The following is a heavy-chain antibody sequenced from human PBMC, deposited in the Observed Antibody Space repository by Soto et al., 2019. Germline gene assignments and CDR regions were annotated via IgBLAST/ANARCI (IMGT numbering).Heavy chain of an antibody. Sequence: GGSLRLSCAASGFTFSSYGMHWVRQAPGKGLEWVAVIWYDGSNKYYADSVKGRFTISRDNSKNTLYLQMNSLRAEDTAVYYCARENFDLDYYYGMDVWGQGTTVTVSS. CDR2: IWYDGSNK. CDR3: ARENFDLDYYYGMDV. J-gene: IGHJ6*02. D-gene: IGHD3-9*01. V-gene: IGHV3-33*01. CDR1: GFTFSSYG.